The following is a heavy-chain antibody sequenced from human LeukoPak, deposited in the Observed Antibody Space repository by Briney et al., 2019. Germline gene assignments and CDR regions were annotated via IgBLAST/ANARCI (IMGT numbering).Heavy chain of an antibody. J-gene: IGHJ4*02. CDR2: ISDRSFSM. V-gene: IGHV3-11*01. Sequence: PGGSLRLSCAAPGFAFNASYMTWIRQAPGKGLEWVAYISDRSFSMYYADSVKGRFTISRDNPSNSLFLHMSNLSADDTAVYYCARGKRRFDYWGQGTLVTVSS. CDR3: ARGKRRFDY. CDR1: GFAFNASY. D-gene: IGHD3-3*01.